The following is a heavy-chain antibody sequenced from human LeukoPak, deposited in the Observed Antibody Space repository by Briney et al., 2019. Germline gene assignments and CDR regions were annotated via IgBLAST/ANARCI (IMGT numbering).Heavy chain of an antibody. J-gene: IGHJ4*02. V-gene: IGHV3-74*01. CDR1: GFTFSAYW. D-gene: IGHD5-18*01. CDR2: VKYDGSTT. Sequence: PGGSLRLSCAASGFTFSAYWMHWVRQAPGKGLVWVSRVKYDGSTTTYADSVRGRFTISRDNAKNSLYLQMNSLRAEDTAVYYCARDPSRGYTYGYGDYWGQGTLVTVSS. CDR3: ARDPSRGYTYGYGDY.